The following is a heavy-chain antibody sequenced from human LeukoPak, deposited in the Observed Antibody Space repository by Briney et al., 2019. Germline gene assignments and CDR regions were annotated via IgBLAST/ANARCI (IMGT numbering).Heavy chain of an antibody. CDR2: ISGSGRSM. D-gene: IGHD4-23*01. V-gene: IGHV3-23*01. CDR1: GFTFSSYA. J-gene: IGHJ1*01. CDR3: AKTTAVATPPLYFQN. Sequence: QPGGSLRLSCAASGFTFSSYAMSWVRQAPGKGLEWVSSISGSGRSMYYADSVKGRFTISRDSSKNTLYLQMNSLRAEDTVVYYCAKTTAVATPPLYFQNWGQGTLVTVSS.